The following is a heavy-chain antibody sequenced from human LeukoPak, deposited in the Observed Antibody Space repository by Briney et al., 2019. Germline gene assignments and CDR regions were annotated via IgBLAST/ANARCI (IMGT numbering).Heavy chain of an antibody. Sequence: SETLSLTCTVSGGSISSHYWSWIRQPPGTGLEWIGYIYYSGSTNYNPSLKSRVTISVDTSKNQFSLKLSSVTAADTAVYYCARGRRRSCTNGVRYLFDYWGQGTLVTVSS. D-gene: IGHD2-8*01. CDR3: ARGRRRSCTNGVRYLFDY. V-gene: IGHV4-59*11. CDR1: GGSISSHY. CDR2: IYYSGST. J-gene: IGHJ4*02.